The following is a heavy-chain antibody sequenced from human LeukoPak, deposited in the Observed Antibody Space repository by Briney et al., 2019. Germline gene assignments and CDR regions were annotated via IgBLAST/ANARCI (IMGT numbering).Heavy chain of an antibody. CDR2: IVVGSGNT. CDR1: GFTFTSSA. D-gene: IGHD3-3*01. Sequence: SVKVSCKASGFTFTSSAVQWVRQARGQRLEWIGWIVVGSGNTNYAQKFQERVTITRDMSTSTAYMELSSLRSEDTAVYYCAAGPKKQYYDFWSGYFRWGQGTLVTVSS. CDR3: AAGPKKQYYDFWSGYFR. V-gene: IGHV1-58*01. J-gene: IGHJ4*02.